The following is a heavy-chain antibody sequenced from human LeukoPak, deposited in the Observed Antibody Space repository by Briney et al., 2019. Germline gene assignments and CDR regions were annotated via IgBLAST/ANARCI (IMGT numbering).Heavy chain of an antibody. CDR1: GGSISSYY. D-gene: IGHD6-19*01. CDR3: ARGRGYSSGWSSYYYYMDV. Sequence: PSETLSLTCTVSGGSISSYYWSWIRQPAGKGLEWIGRIYTSGSTNYNPSLKSRVTMSVDTSKNQFSLKLSSVTAADTAVYYCARGRGYSSGWSSYYYYMDVWGKGTTVTVSS. V-gene: IGHV4-4*07. J-gene: IGHJ6*03. CDR2: IYTSGST.